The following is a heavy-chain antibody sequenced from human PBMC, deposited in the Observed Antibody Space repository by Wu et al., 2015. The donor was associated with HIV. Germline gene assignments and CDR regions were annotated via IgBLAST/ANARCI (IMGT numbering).Heavy chain of an antibody. CDR2: ISPYNGDT. CDR3: ARTVNGEDYLDY. D-gene: IGHD7-27*01. CDR1: GYRFTVYG. Sequence: QSGAGVKKPGASVRVSCKASGYRFTVYGITWVRQAPGQGLKWMGWISPYNGDTNYAQNFQGRLTLTTDTSTATAYMELRSLRSDDTAIYYCARTVNGEDYLDYWGRGTLLTVSS. V-gene: IGHV1-18*01. J-gene: IGHJ4*02.